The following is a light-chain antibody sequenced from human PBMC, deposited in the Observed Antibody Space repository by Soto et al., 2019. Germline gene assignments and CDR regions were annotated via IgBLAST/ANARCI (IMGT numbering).Light chain of an antibody. J-gene: IGKJ1*01. Sequence: IQMTQSPSTVSASVGDRVAISCRASQSIGIWLAWYQQKPGKAPRFLIYTASTLLGGVPSRFSGSGSGTEFTLTISSLQPDDFATYYCQQYRDYSWTFDQGTKVEIK. CDR3: QQYRDYSWT. V-gene: IGKV1-5*03. CDR2: TAS. CDR1: QSIGIW.